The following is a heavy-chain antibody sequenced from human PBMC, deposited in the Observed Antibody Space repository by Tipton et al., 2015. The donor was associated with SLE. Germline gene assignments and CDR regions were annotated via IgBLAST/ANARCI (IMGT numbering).Heavy chain of an antibody. V-gene: IGHV1-18*01. Sequence: QLVQSGPEVKKPGASVKVSCKASGYTFADYGLSWVRQAPGQGLEFMGWISGYNSDTNYAQGLQGRVTMTTDTSTSTAYMELRSLRSDDTAVYYCARGLRFTMIQGLGYWGQGTLVTVSS. CDR1: GYTFADYG. CDR3: ARGLRFTMIQGLGY. J-gene: IGHJ4*02. CDR2: ISGYNSDT. D-gene: IGHD3-10*01.